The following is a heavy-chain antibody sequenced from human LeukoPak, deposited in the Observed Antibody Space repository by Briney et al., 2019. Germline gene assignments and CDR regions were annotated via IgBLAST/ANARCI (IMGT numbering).Heavy chain of an antibody. CDR2: IYYSGTT. V-gene: IGHV4-39*07. Sequence: SETLSLTCTVSGGSITSSSHHWGWLRQPPGKGLEWIGSIYYSGTTYYKPSLRSRVTISVDTSKNQFYLRLTSVTAADSAMYYCARESSSSPDYWGQGTLVTVSS. CDR1: GGSITSSSHH. CDR3: ARESSSSPDY. J-gene: IGHJ4*02. D-gene: IGHD6-6*01.